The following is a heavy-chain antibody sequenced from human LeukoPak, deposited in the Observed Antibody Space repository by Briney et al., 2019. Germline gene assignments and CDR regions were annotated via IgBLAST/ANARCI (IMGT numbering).Heavy chain of an antibody. J-gene: IGHJ4*02. CDR3: ARDREYSSGWYERTRGGGFDY. CDR2: TYYRSKWYN. V-gene: IGHV6-1*01. Sequence: SQTLSLTCAISGDSVSGNSAAWNWIRQSPSSGLEWLGRTYYRSKWYNDYAVSVKSRITINPDTSKNQFSLQLNSVTPEDTAVYYCARDREYSSGWYERTRGGGFDYWGQGTLVTVSS. D-gene: IGHD6-19*01. CDR1: GDSVSGNSAA.